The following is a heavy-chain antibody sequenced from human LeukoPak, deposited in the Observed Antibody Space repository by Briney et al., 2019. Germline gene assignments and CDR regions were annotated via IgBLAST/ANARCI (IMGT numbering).Heavy chain of an antibody. D-gene: IGHD6-19*01. V-gene: IGHV4-59*08. Sequence: PSETLSLTRTVSGGSISSYYWSWIRQPPGKGLEWIGYIYYSGSTNYNPSLKSQVTISVDTSKNQFSLKLSSVTAADTAVYYCARLYRSGIAVAGLFDYWGQGTLVTVSS. CDR3: ARLYRSGIAVAGLFDY. CDR1: GGSISSYY. CDR2: IYYSGST. J-gene: IGHJ4*02.